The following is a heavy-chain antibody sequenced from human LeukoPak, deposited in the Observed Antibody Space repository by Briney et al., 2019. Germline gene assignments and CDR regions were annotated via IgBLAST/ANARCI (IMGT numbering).Heavy chain of an antibody. D-gene: IGHD6-19*01. V-gene: IGHV3-30-3*01. J-gene: IGHJ4*02. CDR1: GFTFSSYT. CDR3: ARATVHYGSDLYHFDY. CDR2: ISYDGSNK. Sequence: GRSLRLSCAASGFTFSSYTIHWVRQPPGKGLEWVAVISYDGSNKYYADSVKGRFTISRDNSKNTVELQTTSLRAEDTAVYCCARATVHYGSDLYHFDYWGQGSLVTVSS.